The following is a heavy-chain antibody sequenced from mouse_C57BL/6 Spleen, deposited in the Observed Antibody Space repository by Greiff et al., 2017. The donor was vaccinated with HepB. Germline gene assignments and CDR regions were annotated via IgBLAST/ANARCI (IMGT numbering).Heavy chain of an antibody. Sequence: EVKVVESGEGLVKPGGSLKLSCAASGFTFSSYAMSWVRQTPEKRLEWVAYISSGGDYIYYADTVKGRFTISRDNARNTLYLQMSSLKSEDTAMYYCTRSTTVEGTFAYWGQGTLVTVSA. J-gene: IGHJ3*01. V-gene: IGHV5-9-1*02. CDR1: GFTFSSYA. CDR3: TRSTTVEGTFAY. D-gene: IGHD1-1*01. CDR2: ISSGGDYI.